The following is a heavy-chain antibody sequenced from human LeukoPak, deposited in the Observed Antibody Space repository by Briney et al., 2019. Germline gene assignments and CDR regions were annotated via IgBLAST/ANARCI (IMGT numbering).Heavy chain of an antibody. V-gene: IGHV1-8*01. CDR1: EYTFTSYD. Sequence: ASVKVSCKASEYTFTSYDINWVRQATGQGLEWMGWMHTNSGNTGYAQKFQGRVTMTRTTSISTAYMELSSLTFEDTAVYYCARGRHPGPTWISEYWGQGTLVTVSS. J-gene: IGHJ4*02. D-gene: IGHD5-12*01. CDR2: MHTNSGNT. CDR3: ARGRHPGPTWISEY.